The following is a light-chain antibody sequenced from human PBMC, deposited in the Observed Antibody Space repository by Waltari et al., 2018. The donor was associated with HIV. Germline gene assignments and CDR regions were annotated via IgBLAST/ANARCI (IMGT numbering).Light chain of an antibody. J-gene: IGLJ3*02. CDR3: CSYAGSNIHWV. CDR2: GVN. V-gene: IGLV2-11*01. CDR1: SRNFNNFNP. Sequence: SSLTQPRSISGSPGHSVTISPTGTSRNFNNFNPAPSYQHHPGEAPKLLIFGVNKRPSGVPDRFSGSNSGNTASLTISGLQAEDEGHYYCCSYAGSNIHWVFGGGTKLTVL.